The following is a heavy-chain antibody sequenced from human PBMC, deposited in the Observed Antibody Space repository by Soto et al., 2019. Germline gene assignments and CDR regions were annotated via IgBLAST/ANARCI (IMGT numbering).Heavy chain of an antibody. V-gene: IGHV3-30*18. CDR1: GFTFSSYG. J-gene: IGHJ6*02. Sequence: PGGSLRLSCAASGFTFSSYGLHWVRQAPGQGLEWMAVISSGGSNRYYAGYVKGRFTITRDNSKNTLYVQMNSLRADDTAVYYCAKGDYYRVWFRPSSYYYYGMDVRGQGTTVTVSS. D-gene: IGHD3-10*01. CDR3: AKGDYYRVWFRPSSYYYYGMDV. CDR2: ISSGGSNR.